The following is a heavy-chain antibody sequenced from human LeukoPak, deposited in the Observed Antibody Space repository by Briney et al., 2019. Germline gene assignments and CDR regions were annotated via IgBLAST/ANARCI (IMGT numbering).Heavy chain of an antibody. CDR3: ARRRYGYMDV. V-gene: IGHV4-4*09. J-gene: IGHJ6*03. CDR1: GGSISSYY. D-gene: IGHD5-18*01. Sequence: SGTLSLTCTISGGSISSYYWIWIRQPPGKGLEWIGYISTSGSTNYNPSLRSRVTISVDTSKNQFSLKLSSVTAADTAVYYCARRRYGYMDVWGKGTTVTVSS. CDR2: ISTSGST.